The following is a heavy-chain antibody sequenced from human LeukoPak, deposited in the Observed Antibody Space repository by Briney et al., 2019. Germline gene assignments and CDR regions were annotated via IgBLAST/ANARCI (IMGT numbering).Heavy chain of an antibody. Sequence: PGGSLRLSCAASGFTFSDYAVHWVRQAPGKGLEWVSGISWNSGSIGYADSVKGRFTISRDSAKNSLYLQMNSLRAEDMALYYCTKEGYSDGFDYWGQGTLVTVSS. D-gene: IGHD1-1*01. CDR3: TKEGYSDGFDY. CDR2: ISWNSGSI. J-gene: IGHJ4*02. CDR1: GFTFSDYA. V-gene: IGHV3-9*03.